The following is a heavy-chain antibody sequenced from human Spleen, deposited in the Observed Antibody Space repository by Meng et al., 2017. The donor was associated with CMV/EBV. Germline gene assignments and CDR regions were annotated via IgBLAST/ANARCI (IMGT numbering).Heavy chain of an antibody. D-gene: IGHD1-26*01. CDR3: ARRFLGNYGMDV. J-gene: IGHJ6*02. CDR1: GFTFSSYW. V-gene: IGHV3-20*04. CDR2: INWNGGTV. Sequence: GESLKISCAASGFTFSSYWMSWVRQFPGKGLEWLSGINWNGGTVGYADSVKGRFTISRDNARNSLFLQMNGLRVEDTALYYCARRFLGNYGMDVWGQGTAVTVSS.